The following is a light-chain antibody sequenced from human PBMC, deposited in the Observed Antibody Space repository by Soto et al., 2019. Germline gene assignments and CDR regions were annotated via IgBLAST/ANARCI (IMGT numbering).Light chain of an antibody. CDR1: QSVSSRF. J-gene: IGKJ1*01. CDR2: GAS. CDR3: QQYNNWRQT. Sequence: EIVLTQSPCTLSLSPGYRSTLSCMASQSVSSRFLAWYQQKYGQPPSLLIYGASSRATGIPDRFSGSGSGTAFTLTISSLQSEDFAVYYCQQYNNWRQTFGQGTRWIS. V-gene: IGKV3-20*01.